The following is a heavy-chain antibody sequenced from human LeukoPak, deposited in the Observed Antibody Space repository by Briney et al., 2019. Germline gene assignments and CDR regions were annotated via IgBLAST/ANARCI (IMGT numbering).Heavy chain of an antibody. CDR3: AKKRVLVVPAADFDY. D-gene: IGHD2-2*01. CDR2: IYSGGST. CDR1: GFTVSSNY. J-gene: IGHJ4*02. Sequence: GGSLRLSCAASGFTVSSNYMSWVRQAPGKGLEWVSVIYSGGSTYYADSVKGRFTISRDNSKYTLYLQVNSLRAGDTAIYYCAKKRVLVVPAADFDYWGQGTLVTVSS. V-gene: IGHV3-53*01.